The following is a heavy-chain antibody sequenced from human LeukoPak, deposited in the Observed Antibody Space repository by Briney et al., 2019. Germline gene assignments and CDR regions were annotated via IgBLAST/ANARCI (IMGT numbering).Heavy chain of an antibody. J-gene: IGHJ4*02. Sequence: LGESLKISCKGSGYSFTSYWIGWVRQMPGKGLEWMGIIYPGDSDTRYSPSFQGQVTISADKSISTAYLQWSSLKASDTAMYYCARLPFVVVTAIPNFDYWGQGTLVTVSS. V-gene: IGHV5-51*01. CDR2: IYPGDSDT. CDR3: ARLPFVVVTAIPNFDY. D-gene: IGHD2-21*02. CDR1: GYSFTSYW.